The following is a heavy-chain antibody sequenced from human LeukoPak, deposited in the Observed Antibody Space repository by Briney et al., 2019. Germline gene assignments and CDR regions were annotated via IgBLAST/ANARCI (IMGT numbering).Heavy chain of an antibody. CDR3: ARDSSGTTVTTDGMDV. J-gene: IGHJ6*02. D-gene: IGHD4-17*01. V-gene: IGHV4-31*03. CDR2: IYYSGST. CDR1: GGSISSGGYY. Sequence: SETLSLTCTVSGGSISSGGYYWSWIRQHPGKGLEWIGYIYYSGSTYYNPSLKSRVTISVDTSKNQFSLQLSSVTAADTAVYYCARDSSGTTVTTDGMDVWGQGTTVTVSS.